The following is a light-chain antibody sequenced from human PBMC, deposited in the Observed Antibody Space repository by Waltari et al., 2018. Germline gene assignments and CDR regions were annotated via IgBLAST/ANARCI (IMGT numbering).Light chain of an antibody. CDR2: DAS. V-gene: IGKV3-11*01. CDR1: QSVSMY. Sequence: IVLTQSPATVSLSPGEGATLTCRASQSVSMYLAWYQQMPGQSPRLLIYDASNRAAGIPARFSGSGSGTDFTLTISTLEPEDFAVYYCHPFYNWPLTFGGWTKVEIK. CDR3: HPFYNWPLT. J-gene: IGKJ4*01.